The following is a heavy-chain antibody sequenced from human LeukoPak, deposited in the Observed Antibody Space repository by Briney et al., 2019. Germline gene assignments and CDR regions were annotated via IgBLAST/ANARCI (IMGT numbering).Heavy chain of an antibody. CDR2: TYYRSKWYN. CDR3: ARDLDGYSSSEFHDASDI. J-gene: IGHJ3*02. CDR1: GDSVSSNSAA. V-gene: IGHV6-1*01. Sequence: SQTLSLTCAISGDSVSSNSAAWNWIRQSPSRGLEWLGRTYYRSKWYNDYAVSVKSRITINPDTSKNQFSLQLNSVTPEDTAVYYCARDLDGYSSSEFHDASDIWGQGTMVTVSS. D-gene: IGHD6-6*01.